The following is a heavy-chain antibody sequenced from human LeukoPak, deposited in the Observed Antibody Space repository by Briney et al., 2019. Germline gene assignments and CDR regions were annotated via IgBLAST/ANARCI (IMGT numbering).Heavy chain of an antibody. CDR2: ISAYNGNT. CDR1: GYTFTNYG. D-gene: IGHD2-2*01. Sequence: ASVKVSCKASGYTFTNYGISWVRQAPGQGLEWMVWISAYNGNTNYAQKLQGRVTMTTDTSTSTAYMELRSLRSDDTAVYYCASTRDYNSAAQSVFDYWGQGTLVTVSS. V-gene: IGHV1-18*01. CDR3: ASTRDYNSAAQSVFDY. J-gene: IGHJ4*02.